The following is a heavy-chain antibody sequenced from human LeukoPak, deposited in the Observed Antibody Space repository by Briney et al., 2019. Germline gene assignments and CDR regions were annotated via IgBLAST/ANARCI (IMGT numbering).Heavy chain of an antibody. CDR3: TRDANHYGGMDV. J-gene: IGHJ6*02. V-gene: IGHV3-74*01. CDR1: GITVSKYW. CDR2: IHSDGSTT. Sequence: GGSLRLSCAVSGITVSKYWMHWVRQVPGKGLVWVARIHSDGSTTDYADSVKGRFTITRDSAKNTLYLEMNSLRVEDTAVYYCTRDANHYGGMDVWGQGTTVTVSS.